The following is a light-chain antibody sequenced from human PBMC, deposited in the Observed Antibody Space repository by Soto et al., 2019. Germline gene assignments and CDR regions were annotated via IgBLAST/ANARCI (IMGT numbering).Light chain of an antibody. J-gene: IGKJ3*01. CDR1: QSVLYSSNNNNY. V-gene: IGKV4-1*01. Sequence: DIVMTQSPDSLAVSLGERATINCKSSQSVLYSSNNNNYLAWYQQKPGQPPKLLIYWASTRESGVPDRFSGSGSGTDFPLTISSLQAADVAVYYCQQYYTTPFTFGPGTKVDIK. CDR2: WAS. CDR3: QQYYTTPFT.